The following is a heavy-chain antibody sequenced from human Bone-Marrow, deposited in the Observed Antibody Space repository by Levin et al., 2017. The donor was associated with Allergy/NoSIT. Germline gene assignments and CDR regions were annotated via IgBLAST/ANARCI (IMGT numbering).Heavy chain of an antibody. Sequence: ASETLSLTCAVYGGSFSGYYWSWIRQPPGKGLEWIGEINHSGSTNYNPSLKSRVTISVDTSKNQFSLKLSSVTAAGTAVYYCARGRIQLRMNWFDPWGQGTLVTVSS. CDR1: GGSFSGYY. CDR2: INHSGST. D-gene: IGHD5-18*01. CDR3: ARGRIQLRMNWFDP. V-gene: IGHV4-34*01. J-gene: IGHJ5*02.